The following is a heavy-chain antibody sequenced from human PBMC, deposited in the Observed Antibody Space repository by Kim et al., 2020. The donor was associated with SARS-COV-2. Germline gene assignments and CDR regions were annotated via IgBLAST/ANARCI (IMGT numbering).Heavy chain of an antibody. J-gene: IGHJ4*02. V-gene: IGHV3-23*01. CDR3: AKFLGYYGSGSYYSPFDY. D-gene: IGHD3-10*01. CDR2: ISGSGGST. Sequence: GGSLRLSCAASGFTFSSYAMSWVRQAPGKGLEWVSAISGSGGSTYYADSVKGRFTISRDNSKNTLYLQMNSLRAEDTAVYYCAKFLGYYGSGSYYSPFDYWGQGTLVTVSS. CDR1: GFTFSSYA.